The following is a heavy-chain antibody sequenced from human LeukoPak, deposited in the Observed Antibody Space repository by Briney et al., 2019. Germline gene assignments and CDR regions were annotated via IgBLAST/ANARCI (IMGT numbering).Heavy chain of an antibody. Sequence: GGSLRLSCAASGFTFSSYSKNWVRQDPGKGLEWVSSISSSSTDIYYADSVKGRFTISRDNAKNSLYLQMNSLRAEDTAVYYCARQSGGHIRPPDYWGQGTLVTVSS. CDR3: ARQSGGHIRPPDY. D-gene: IGHD3-16*01. CDR1: GFTFSSYS. J-gene: IGHJ4*02. CDR2: ISSSSTDI. V-gene: IGHV3-21*01.